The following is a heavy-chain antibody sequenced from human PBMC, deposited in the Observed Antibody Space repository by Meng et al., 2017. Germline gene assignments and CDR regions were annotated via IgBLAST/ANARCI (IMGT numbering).Heavy chain of an antibody. J-gene: IGHJ4*02. CDR1: GGSISSSNW. V-gene: IGHV4-4*02. CDR2: IYHSGST. CDR3: ARDGRSWD. Sequence: QVRLERSGPGLGTPSGPLPLTCASPGGSISSSNWWSWVRQPPGNGLECIGEIYHSGSTNYNPSLKSRVTISVDKSKNQFSLKLSSVTAADTAVYYCARDGRSWDWGQGTLVTVSS. D-gene: IGHD7-27*01.